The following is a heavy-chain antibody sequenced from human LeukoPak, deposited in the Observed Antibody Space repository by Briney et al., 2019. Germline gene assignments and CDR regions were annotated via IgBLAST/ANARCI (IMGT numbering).Heavy chain of an antibody. Sequence: PGRSLRLSCAASGFTFSSYGMHWVRQAPGKGLEWVAFIRYDGISKYYADSVKGRFTISRDNAKNSLFLQMNSLRAEDTALYYCAKGVRITMVRGAFDIWGQGTMVTVSS. V-gene: IGHV3-30*02. CDR1: GFTFSSYG. CDR2: IRYDGISK. D-gene: IGHD3-10*01. J-gene: IGHJ3*02. CDR3: AKGVRITMVRGAFDI.